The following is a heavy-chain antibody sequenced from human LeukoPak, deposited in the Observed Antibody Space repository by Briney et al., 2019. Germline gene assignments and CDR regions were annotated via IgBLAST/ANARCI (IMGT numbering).Heavy chain of an antibody. V-gene: IGHV4-30-2*01. Sequence: SETLSLTCTVSGGSISSGGYYWSWIRQPPGKDLEWIGNIYHSGSTYYNPSLKSRVAISVDRYKNQFSLKLSSVTAADTAVYYCARAFPFDDYGDPDAFDIWGQGTMVTVSS. J-gene: IGHJ3*02. CDR3: ARAFPFDDYGDPDAFDI. D-gene: IGHD4-17*01. CDR1: GGSISSGGYY. CDR2: IYHSGST.